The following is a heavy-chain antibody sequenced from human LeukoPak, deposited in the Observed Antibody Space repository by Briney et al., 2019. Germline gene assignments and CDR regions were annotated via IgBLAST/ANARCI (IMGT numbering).Heavy chain of an antibody. J-gene: IGHJ4*02. CDR3: ARRQGGSYDY. D-gene: IGHD1-26*01. CDR1: GFTFSSYA. Sequence: GGSLRLSCAASGFTFSSYAMHWVRQAPGKGLEYVSAISSNGGSTYYANSVKGRFTISRDNSKNTLYLQMGSLRAEDMAVYYCARRQGGSYDYWGQGTLVTASS. CDR2: ISSNGGST. V-gene: IGHV3-64*01.